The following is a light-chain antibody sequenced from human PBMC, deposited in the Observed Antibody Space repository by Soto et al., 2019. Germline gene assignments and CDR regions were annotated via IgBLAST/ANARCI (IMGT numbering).Light chain of an antibody. CDR3: QQSYSTPLT. J-gene: IGKJ4*01. Sequence: DIPMTQSPSSLSASVGDRVTITCRASQSISSYLNWYQQKPGKAPKLLIYAASSLQGGVPSRFSGSGSGTDFTLTISSLQPEYFATYYCQQSYSTPLTFGGGTKVEIK. CDR1: QSISSY. CDR2: AAS. V-gene: IGKV1-39*01.